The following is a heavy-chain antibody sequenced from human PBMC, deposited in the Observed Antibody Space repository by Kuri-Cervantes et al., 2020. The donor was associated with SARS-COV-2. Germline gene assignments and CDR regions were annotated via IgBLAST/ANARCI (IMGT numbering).Heavy chain of an antibody. J-gene: IGHJ4*02. CDR1: GYTFTSYY. Sequence: ASVKVSCKASGYTFTSYYMHWVRQAPGQGLEWMGIINRGGGSTSYAQKFQGRVTMTRDTSTSTVYMELSSLRSEDTAVYYCARVLGSSTSCYWDWGQGTLVTVSS. CDR2: INRGGGST. CDR3: ARVLGSSTSCYWD. V-gene: IGHV1-46*01. D-gene: IGHD2-2*01.